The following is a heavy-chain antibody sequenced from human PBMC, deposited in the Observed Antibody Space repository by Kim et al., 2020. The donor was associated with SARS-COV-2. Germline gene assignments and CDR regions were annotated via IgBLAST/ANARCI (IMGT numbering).Heavy chain of an antibody. Sequence: ASVKVSCKASGYTFTGYYMHWVRQAPGQGLEWMGRINPNSGGTNYAQKFQGRVTMTRDTSISTAYMELSRLRSDDTAVYYCARGTYYYDSSYYYYYMDVWGKGTTVTVSS. CDR1: GYTFTGYY. V-gene: IGHV1-2*06. CDR3: ARGTYYYDSSYYYYYMDV. D-gene: IGHD3-22*01. CDR2: INPNSGGT. J-gene: IGHJ6*03.